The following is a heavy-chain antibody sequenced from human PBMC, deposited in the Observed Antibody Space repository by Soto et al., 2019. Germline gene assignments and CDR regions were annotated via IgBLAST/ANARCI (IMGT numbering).Heavy chain of an antibody. D-gene: IGHD2-21*02. J-gene: IGHJ5*02. CDR1: GGTFSGYA. Sequence: QVQLVQSGAEVKKPGSSVKVSCKASGGTFSGYAISWVRQAPGQGLEWMGGIIPIFGTANYAQKFQGRVTITADESTSTAYMELSSLRSEDTAVYYCARNPRCGGDCFNWFDPWGQGTLVTVSS. CDR3: ARNPRCGGDCFNWFDP. CDR2: IIPIFGTA. V-gene: IGHV1-69*01.